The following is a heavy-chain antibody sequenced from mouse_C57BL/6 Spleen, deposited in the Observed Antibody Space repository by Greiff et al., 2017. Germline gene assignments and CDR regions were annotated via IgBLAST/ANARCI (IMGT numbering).Heavy chain of an antibody. CDR3: TTAGYGSSYDY. Sequence: VQLQQSGAELVRPGASVKLSCTASGFNIKDYYMHWVKQRPEQGLEWIGRIDPEDGDTEYAPKFQGKSTMTADTSSNTAYLQLSSLTSEDTAVYYCTTAGYGSSYDYWGQGTTLTVSS. J-gene: IGHJ2*01. CDR2: IDPEDGDT. V-gene: IGHV14-1*01. CDR1: GFNIKDYY. D-gene: IGHD1-1*01.